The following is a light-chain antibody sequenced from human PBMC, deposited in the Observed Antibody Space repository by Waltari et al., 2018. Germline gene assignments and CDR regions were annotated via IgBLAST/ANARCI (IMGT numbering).Light chain of an antibody. V-gene: IGKV3-11*01. Sequence: EIVLTQSPATLSLSPGERATLSCRASQSVSNYLAWYQQKPGQAPRLLIYDASNRATGIPARFSGRGSGTGFTLTISSLEPEDFAGYYCQQRSNWPPITFGQGTRLEIK. J-gene: IGKJ5*01. CDR3: QQRSNWPPIT. CDR1: QSVSNY. CDR2: DAS.